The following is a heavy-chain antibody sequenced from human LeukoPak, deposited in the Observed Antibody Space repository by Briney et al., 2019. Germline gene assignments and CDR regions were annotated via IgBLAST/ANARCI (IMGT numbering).Heavy chain of an antibody. CDR1: GFTFSSYG. Sequence: PGGSLRLSCAASGFTFSSYGMHWVRQAPGKGLEWVAVISYDGSNKYYADSVKGRCTISRDNSKNTLYLQMNSLRAEDTAVYYCAKDQGIAAAVRFDYWGQGTLVTVSP. D-gene: IGHD6-13*01. CDR2: ISYDGSNK. CDR3: AKDQGIAAAVRFDY. V-gene: IGHV3-30*18. J-gene: IGHJ4*02.